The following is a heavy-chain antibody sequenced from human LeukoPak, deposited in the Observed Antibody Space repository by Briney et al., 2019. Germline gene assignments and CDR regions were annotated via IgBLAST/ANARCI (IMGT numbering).Heavy chain of an antibody. V-gene: IGHV4-59*08. CDR2: IYYSGST. CDR3: ARGGRLATVFDY. D-gene: IGHD4-4*01. CDR1: GGSTSSYY. Sequence: SETLSLTCTVSGGSTSSYYWSWIRRPPGKGLEWIGYIYYSGSTNYNPSLKSRVTISVDTSKNQFSLKLSSVTAADTAVYYCARGGRLATVFDYWGQGTLVTVSS. J-gene: IGHJ4*02.